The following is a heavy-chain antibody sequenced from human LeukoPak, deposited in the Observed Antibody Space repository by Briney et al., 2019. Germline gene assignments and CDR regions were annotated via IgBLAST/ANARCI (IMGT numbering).Heavy chain of an antibody. CDR1: GYTFTSYG. Sequence: GASVKVSCKASGYTFTSYGISWVRQAPGQGLEWMGWINPNSGGTNYAQKFQGRVTMTRDTSISTAYMELSRLRSDDTAVYYCAREGFSYGDYGSRGDRFDYWGQGTLVTVSS. V-gene: IGHV1-2*02. J-gene: IGHJ4*02. CDR2: INPNSGGT. D-gene: IGHD4-17*01. CDR3: AREGFSYGDYGSRGDRFDY.